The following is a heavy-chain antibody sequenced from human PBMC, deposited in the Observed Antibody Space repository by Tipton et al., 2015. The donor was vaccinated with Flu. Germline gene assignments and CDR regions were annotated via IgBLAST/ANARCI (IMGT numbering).Heavy chain of an antibody. CDR1: GHSISSGYY. CDR2: IHNSGGT. CDR3: ARQPSYYFGSGNYYSHLYRIDY. D-gene: IGHD3-10*01. Sequence: TLSLTCTVSGHSISSGYYWGCIRQPPGKGLEWLGAIHNSGGTYYNPSLKSRVTVSIDTSKNQFSLKRSSVTATDTAVYYCARQPSYYFGSGNYYSHLYRIDYGGQGALVTVSA. V-gene: IGHV4-38-2*02. J-gene: IGHJ4*02.